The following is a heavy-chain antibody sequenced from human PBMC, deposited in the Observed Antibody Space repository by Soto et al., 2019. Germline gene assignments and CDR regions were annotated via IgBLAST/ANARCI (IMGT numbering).Heavy chain of an antibody. CDR3: TRPGFGDFVDPYDDGIDV. CDR1: GLPFSGSP. CDR2: IRSKANTYAT. Sequence: EVQLVESGGDLVQPGGSLKLSCAASGLPFSGSPIHWVRQASGKGLEWVGRIRSKANTYATAYATSVKGRFTISRDDSKNTTYLQMNSLKPEDTAVYFCTRPGFGDFVDPYDDGIDVWGQGTTVTVSS. V-gene: IGHV3-73*02. D-gene: IGHD3-10*01. J-gene: IGHJ6*02.